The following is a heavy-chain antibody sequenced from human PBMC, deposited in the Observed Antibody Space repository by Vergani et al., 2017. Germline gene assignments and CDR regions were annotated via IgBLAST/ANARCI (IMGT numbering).Heavy chain of an antibody. Sequence: QVQLVESGGGVVQPGRSLRLSCAASGFTFSSYGMHWVRQAPGKGLEWVAVISYDGSNKYYADSVKGRFTISRDNSKNTLYLQMNSLRAEDTAVYYCAKDREGATGGGFDYWGQGTLVTVSS. J-gene: IGHJ4*02. CDR3: AKDREGATGGGFDY. CDR1: GFTFSSYG. V-gene: IGHV3-30*18. CDR2: ISYDGSNK. D-gene: IGHD1-26*01.